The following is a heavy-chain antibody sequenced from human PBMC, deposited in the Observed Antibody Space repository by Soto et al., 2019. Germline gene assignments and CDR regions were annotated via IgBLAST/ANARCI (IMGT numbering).Heavy chain of an antibody. Sequence: QVDLVQSGAEVKKPGASVTISCKASGSAITRYYIHWVRQAPGRGLEWMGIINPGGGSASYAHKFQDRVTIDQDTCTGTVYMDLRSLRTEDTAVYYCARDTSGWSLNGLDVWGQGTTVNVSS. V-gene: IGHV1-46*01. D-gene: IGHD6-19*01. CDR3: ARDTSGWSLNGLDV. J-gene: IGHJ6*02. CDR2: INPGGGSA. CDR1: GSAITRYY.